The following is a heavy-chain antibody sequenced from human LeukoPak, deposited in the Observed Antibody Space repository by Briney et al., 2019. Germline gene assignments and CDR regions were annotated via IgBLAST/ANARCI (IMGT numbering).Heavy chain of an antibody. V-gene: IGHV4-59*05. CDR2: INYSGTT. CDR3: ARLFRAAAAPYYYNAMDV. J-gene: IGHJ6*02. D-gene: IGHD6-13*01. Sequence: PSETLSLTCTVSGGSISSYYWSWIRQPPGKGLEWIGSINYSGTTYYNPSLKSRVTISVDTSKNQFSLKLSSVTAADTAAHYCARLFRAAAAPYYYNAMDVWGQGTTVTVSS. CDR1: GGSISSYY.